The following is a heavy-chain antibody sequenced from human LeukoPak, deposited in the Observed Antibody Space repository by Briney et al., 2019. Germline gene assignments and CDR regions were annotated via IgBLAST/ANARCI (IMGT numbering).Heavy chain of an antibody. V-gene: IGHV4-34*01. CDR2: INHSGST. Sequence: SETLSLTCAVYGGSFSGYYWSWIRQPPGKGLEWIGEINHSGSTNYNPSLKSRVTISVDTSKNQFTLKLSSVTAADTAVYYCARGPTPTTVTTFDYWGQGTLVTVSS. J-gene: IGHJ4*02. CDR3: ARGPTPTTVTTFDY. CDR1: GGSFSGYY. D-gene: IGHD4-17*01.